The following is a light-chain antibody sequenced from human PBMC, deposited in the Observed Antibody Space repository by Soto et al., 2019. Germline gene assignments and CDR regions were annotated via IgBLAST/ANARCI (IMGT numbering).Light chain of an antibody. CDR1: SSDVGDYHS. CDR2: EVT. V-gene: IGLV2-8*01. CDR3: SSYAGRTNVV. Sequence: QSVLAQPPSASGSPGQSVTISCTGTSSDVGDYHSVSWYQQHPGKAPKLKIYEVTKRPSGVPDRFSGSKSGNTASLTVSGLQAEDEADYYCSSYAGRTNVVFGGGTKLTVL. J-gene: IGLJ2*01.